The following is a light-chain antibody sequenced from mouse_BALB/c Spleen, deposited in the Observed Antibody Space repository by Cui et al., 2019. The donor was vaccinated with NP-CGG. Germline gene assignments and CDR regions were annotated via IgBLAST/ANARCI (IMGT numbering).Light chain of an antibody. V-gene: IGLV1*01. CDR2: GTN. Sequence: QAAVTQEAALTTSPGETVTLTCRSSTGAVTTSNYANWVQEKPDHLFTGLIGGTNNRAPGVPARFSGSLIGDKAALTITGAHTEDEAIYFCALWYSNHWVFGGGTKLTVL. CDR1: TGAVTTSNY. J-gene: IGLJ1*01. CDR3: ALWYSNHWV.